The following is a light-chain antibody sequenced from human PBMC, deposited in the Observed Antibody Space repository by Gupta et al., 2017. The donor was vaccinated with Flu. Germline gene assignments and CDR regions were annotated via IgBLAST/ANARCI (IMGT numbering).Light chain of an antibody. Sequence: EIVLTQSPATLSVSPGERATLSCRASQSVSSNLAWYQQKPGQAPRLLIYGASTRAIGIPARCSGSGSGTEFTLTNSSLQSEDFAVYYWQQDNNSRTFGQGTKVEIK. CDR2: GAS. J-gene: IGKJ1*01. V-gene: IGKV3-15*01. CDR1: QSVSSN. CDR3: QQDNNSRT.